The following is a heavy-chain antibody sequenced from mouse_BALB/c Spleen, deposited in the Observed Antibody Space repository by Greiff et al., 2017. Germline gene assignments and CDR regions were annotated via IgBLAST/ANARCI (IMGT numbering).Heavy chain of an antibody. CDR3: ASDYGSSYWFAY. CDR2: IDPANGNT. J-gene: IGHJ3*01. D-gene: IGHD1-1*01. Sequence: VQLQQSGAELVKPGASVKLSCTASGFNIKDTYMHWVKQRPEQGLEWIGRIDPANGNTKYDPKFQGKATITADTSSNTAYLQLSSLTSEDTAVYYCASDYGSSYWFAYWGQGTLVTVSA. V-gene: IGHV14-3*02. CDR1: GFNIKDTY.